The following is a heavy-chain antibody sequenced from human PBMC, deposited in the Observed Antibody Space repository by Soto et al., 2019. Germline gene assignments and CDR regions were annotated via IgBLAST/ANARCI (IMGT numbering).Heavy chain of an antibody. V-gene: IGHV3-74*01. J-gene: IGHJ4*02. CDR1: GFTFSSYW. D-gene: IGHD3-10*01. Sequence: GGSLRLSCAASGFTFSSYWMHWVRQAPGKGLVWVSRINNDGSSTSYADSVKGRFTISRDNAKNTLYLQMNSLRAEDTAVYFCARVLIAAYYSGSGNFDYWGQGILVTVSS. CDR3: ARVLIAAYYSGSGNFDY. CDR2: INNDGSST.